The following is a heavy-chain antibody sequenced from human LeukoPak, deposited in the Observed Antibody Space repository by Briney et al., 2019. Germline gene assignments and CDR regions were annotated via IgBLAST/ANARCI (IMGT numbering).Heavy chain of an antibody. CDR1: GFTFGDYA. J-gene: IGHJ4*02. CDR3: TRDPNDYVWGSYRALDY. V-gene: IGHV3-49*03. D-gene: IGHD3-16*02. CDR2: IRSKAYGGTT. Sequence: PGGSLRLSCTASGFTFGDYAMSWFRQAPGKGLEWVGFIRSKAYGGTTEYAASVKGRFTISRDDSKSIAYLQMNSLKTEDTAVYYCTRDPNDYVWGSYRALDYWGQGTLVTVSS.